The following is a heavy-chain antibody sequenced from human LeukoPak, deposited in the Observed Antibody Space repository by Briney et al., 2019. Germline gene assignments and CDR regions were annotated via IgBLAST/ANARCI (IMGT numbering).Heavy chain of an antibody. D-gene: IGHD4-17*01. V-gene: IGHV3-66*01. J-gene: IGHJ4*02. Sequence: PGGSLRLSCAASGFTVRNNYMTWGRQAPGKGLEWVSLIYSDGTTQYADSVKGRFTISRDNSKNTLYLQMNSLRAEDTAVYYCAREATTVITGYFDYWGQGTLVTVSS. CDR1: GFTVRNNY. CDR2: IYSDGTT. CDR3: AREATTVITGYFDY.